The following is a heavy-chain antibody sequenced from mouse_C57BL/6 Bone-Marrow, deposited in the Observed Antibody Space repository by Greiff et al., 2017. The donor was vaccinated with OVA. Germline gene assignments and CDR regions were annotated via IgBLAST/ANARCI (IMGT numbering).Heavy chain of an antibody. CDR1: GYTFTSYW. V-gene: IGHV1-52*01. CDR3: ARPPITTVVPYWYFDV. Sequence: QVQLQQPGAELVRPGSSVKLSCQASGYTFTSYWMHWVKQRPIQGLEWIGNIDPSDSVTHYNQKFKDKATLTVDKSSSTADMQLSSLTSEDSAVYYCARPPITTVVPYWYFDVWGTGTTVTVSS. J-gene: IGHJ1*03. D-gene: IGHD1-1*01. CDR2: IDPSDSVT.